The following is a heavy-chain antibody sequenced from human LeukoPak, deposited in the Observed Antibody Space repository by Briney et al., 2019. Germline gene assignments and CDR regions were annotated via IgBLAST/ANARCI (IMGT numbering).Heavy chain of an antibody. J-gene: IGHJ4*02. CDR2: IYSGGST. CDR1: GFTVSSNY. Sequence: GSLRLSCAASGFTVSSNYMSWVRQAPGKGLEWVSVIYSGGSTYYADSVKGRFTISRHNSKNTLYLQMNSLRAEDTAVYYCARGSRGTMAALDYWGQGTLVTVSP. V-gene: IGHV3-53*04. D-gene: IGHD2-15*01. CDR3: ARGSRGTMAALDY.